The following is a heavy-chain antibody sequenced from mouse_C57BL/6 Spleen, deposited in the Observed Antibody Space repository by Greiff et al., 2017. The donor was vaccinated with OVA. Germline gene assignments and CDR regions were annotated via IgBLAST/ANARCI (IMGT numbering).Heavy chain of an antibody. Sequence: EVQVVESGEGLVKPGGSLKLSCAASGFTFSSYAMSWVRQTPEKRLEWVAYISSGGDYIYYADTVKGRFTISRDNARNTLYLQMSSLKSEDTAMYYCTRERAYYGEDAMDYWGQGTSVTVSS. CDR1: GFTFSSYA. D-gene: IGHD1-1*01. J-gene: IGHJ4*01. V-gene: IGHV5-9-1*02. CDR3: TRERAYYGEDAMDY. CDR2: ISSGGDYI.